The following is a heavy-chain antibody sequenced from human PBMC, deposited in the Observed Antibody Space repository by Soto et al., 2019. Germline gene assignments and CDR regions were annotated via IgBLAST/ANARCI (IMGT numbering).Heavy chain of an antibody. Sequence: GSLRLSCAASGFTFSNAWINWVRQAPGKGLEWVSSISSSSSYIYYADSVKGRFTISRDNAKNSLYLQMNSLRAEDTAVYYCAGVAVARSVMGWGQGTLVTVSS. CDR2: ISSSSSYI. D-gene: IGHD6-19*01. CDR1: GFTFSNAW. CDR3: AGVAVARSVMG. J-gene: IGHJ4*02. V-gene: IGHV3-21*01.